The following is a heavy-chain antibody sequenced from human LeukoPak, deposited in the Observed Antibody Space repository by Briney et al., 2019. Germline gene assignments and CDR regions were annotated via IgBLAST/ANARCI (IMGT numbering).Heavy chain of an antibody. V-gene: IGHV4-30-2*01. CDR1: GGSISSGGYS. CDR3: AARLTGDRCYYYYGMDV. CDR2: IYHSGST. J-gene: IGHJ6*02. Sequence: SETLSLTCAVSGGSISSGGYSWSWIRQPPGKGLEWIGYIYHSGSTYYNPSLKSRVTISVDRSKNQFSLKLSSVTAADTAVYYCAARLTGDRCYYYYGMDVWGQGTTVTVSS. D-gene: IGHD7-27*01.